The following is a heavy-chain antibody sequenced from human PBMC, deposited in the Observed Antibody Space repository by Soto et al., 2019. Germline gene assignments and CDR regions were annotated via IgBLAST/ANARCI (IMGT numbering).Heavy chain of an antibody. D-gene: IGHD2-21*01. Sequence: EVQLVESGGGLVKPGGSPRLSCAASGFTFSNAWMSWVRQAPGKGLEWVGRIKSKTDGGTTDYAAPVKGRFTISRDDSKNTLYLQMNSLKTEDTAVYYCTTAGEDFYYYYYGMDVWGQGTTVTVSS. CDR3: TTAGEDFYYYYYGMDV. CDR1: GFTFSNAW. J-gene: IGHJ6*02. CDR2: IKSKTDGGTT. V-gene: IGHV3-15*01.